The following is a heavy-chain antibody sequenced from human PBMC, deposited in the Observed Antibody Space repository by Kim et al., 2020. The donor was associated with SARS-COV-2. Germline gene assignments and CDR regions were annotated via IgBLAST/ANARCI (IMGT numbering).Heavy chain of an antibody. CDR3: AKDPTGFSSGWYGGGDYYFDY. CDR2: ISYDETNE. V-gene: IGHV3-30*18. D-gene: IGHD6-13*01. CDR1: GFIFGSFG. J-gene: IGHJ4*02. Sequence: GGSLRLFCAASGFIFGSFGMHWVRQAPGKGLEWLAVISYDETNEYYADSVRGRFTISRDNSKSTLYLHVNSLRPEDTAVYYCAKDPTGFSSGWYGGGDYYFDYWGQGTLVTISS.